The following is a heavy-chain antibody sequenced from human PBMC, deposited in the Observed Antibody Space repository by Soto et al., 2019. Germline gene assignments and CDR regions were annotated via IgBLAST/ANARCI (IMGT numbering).Heavy chain of an antibody. CDR3: AKDAGFGYYDSSGSLGWFGP. J-gene: IGHJ5*02. V-gene: IGHV3-23*01. CDR1: GFTFSSYA. CDR2: ISGSGGST. Sequence: LRLSCAASGFTFSSYAMSWVRQAPGKGLEWVSAISGSGGSTYYADSVKGRFTISRDNSKNTLYLQMNSLRAEDTAVYYCAKDAGFGYYDSSGSLGWFGPWGQGTLVTVSS. D-gene: IGHD3-22*01.